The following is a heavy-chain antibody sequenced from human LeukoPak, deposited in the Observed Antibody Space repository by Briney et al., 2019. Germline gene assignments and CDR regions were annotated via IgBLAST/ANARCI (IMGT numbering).Heavy chain of an antibody. CDR3: AKDSGVGVSRVSLPLTDY. J-gene: IGHJ4*02. CDR1: GFTFDDYA. V-gene: IGHV3-23*01. CDR2: ISGSGGST. Sequence: AGGSLRLSCAASGFTFDDYAMSWVRQAPGKGLEWVSAISGSGGSTYYADSVKGRFTISRDNSKNTLYLQMNSLRAEDTAVYYCAKDSGVGVSRVSLPLTDYWGQGTLVTVSS. D-gene: IGHD3-3*01.